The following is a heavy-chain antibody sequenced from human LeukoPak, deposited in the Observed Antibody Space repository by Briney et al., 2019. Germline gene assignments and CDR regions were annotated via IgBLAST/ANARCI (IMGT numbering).Heavy chain of an antibody. J-gene: IGHJ4*02. D-gene: IGHD4-17*01. CDR2: ISWNSGSI. V-gene: IGHV3-9*01. CDR1: GFTFDDYA. Sequence: PGRSLRLSCAASGFTFDDYAMHWVRQAPGKGLEWVSGISWNSGSIGYADSVKGRFTISRDNAKTSLYLQMNSLRAEDTALYYCAKATYGDYSCYFDYWGQGTLVTVSS. CDR3: AKATYGDYSCYFDY.